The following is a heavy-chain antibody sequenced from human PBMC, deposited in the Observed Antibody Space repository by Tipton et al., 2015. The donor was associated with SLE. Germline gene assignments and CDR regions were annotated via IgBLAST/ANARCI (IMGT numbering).Heavy chain of an antibody. CDR2: IKQDGSEK. CDR3: ASLVVAATGDAFDI. J-gene: IGHJ3*02. Sequence: SLRLSCAASGFTFSSYWMSWVRQAPGKGLEWVANIKQDGSEKYYVDSVKGRLTISRDNAKNSLYLQMNSLRAEDTAVYYCASLVVAATGDAFDIWGQGTMVTVSS. CDR1: GFTFSSYW. D-gene: IGHD2-15*01. V-gene: IGHV3-7*01.